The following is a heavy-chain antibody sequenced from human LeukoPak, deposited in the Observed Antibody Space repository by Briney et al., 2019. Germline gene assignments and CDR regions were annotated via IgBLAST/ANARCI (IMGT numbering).Heavy chain of an antibody. D-gene: IGHD2-15*01. CDR2: ISGSGGST. Sequence: GGSLRLSCAASGFTVSSNYMSWVRQAPGKGLEWVSAISGSGGSTYYADSVKGRFTISRDNSKNTLYLQMNSLRAEDTAVYYCAKDDGSCYGPWGQGTLVTVSS. V-gene: IGHV3-23*01. J-gene: IGHJ5*02. CDR1: GFTVSSNY. CDR3: AKDDGSCYGP.